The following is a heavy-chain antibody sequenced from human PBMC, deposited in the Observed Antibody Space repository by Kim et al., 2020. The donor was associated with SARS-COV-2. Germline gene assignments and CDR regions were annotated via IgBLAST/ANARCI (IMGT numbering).Heavy chain of an antibody. CDR1: GGSISSSSYY. Sequence: SETLSLTCTVSGGSISSSSYYWGWIRQPPGKGLEWIGSIYYSGSTYYNPSLKSRVTISVDTSKNQFSLKLSSVTAADTAVYYCAAGEGIVGANGAFDIWGQGTMVTVSS. CDR2: IYYSGST. CDR3: AAGEGIVGANGAFDI. J-gene: IGHJ3*02. V-gene: IGHV4-39*01. D-gene: IGHD1-26*01.